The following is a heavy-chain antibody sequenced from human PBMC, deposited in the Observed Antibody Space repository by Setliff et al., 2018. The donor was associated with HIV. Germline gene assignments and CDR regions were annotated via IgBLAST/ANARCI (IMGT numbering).Heavy chain of an antibody. CDR1: GGSLTGYF. CDR3: ALVGGITVPPDGFDI. D-gene: IGHD3-22*01. V-gene: IGHV3-74*01. Sequence: ETLSLTCAVYGGSLTGYFWTWIRQSPGKGLVWVARISPDGRSTTHADAVKGRFTISRDNAKNTLYLHMNSLRAEDTSVYHCALVGGITVPPDGFDIWGQGTMVTVSS. J-gene: IGHJ3*02. CDR2: ISPDGRST.